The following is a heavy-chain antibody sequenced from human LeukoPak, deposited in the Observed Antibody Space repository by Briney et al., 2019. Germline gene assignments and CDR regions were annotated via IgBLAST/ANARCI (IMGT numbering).Heavy chain of an antibody. CDR2: ISSSGSTI. J-gene: IGHJ5*02. CDR1: GFTFSDYY. CDR3: AREKDIVVVPAAIVNWFDP. V-gene: IGHV3-11*04. D-gene: IGHD2-2*02. Sequence: SGGSLRLSCAASGFTFSDYYMSWIRQAPGKGLEWVSYISSSGSTIYYADSVKGRFTISRDNAKNTLYLQMNSLRAEDTAVYYCAREKDIVVVPAAIVNWFDPWGQGTLVTVSS.